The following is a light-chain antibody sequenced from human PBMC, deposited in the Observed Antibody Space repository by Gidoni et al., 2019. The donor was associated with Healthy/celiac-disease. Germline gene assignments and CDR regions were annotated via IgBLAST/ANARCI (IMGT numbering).Light chain of an antibody. V-gene: IGLV1-40*01. CDR1: SSNIGAGYD. CDR3: QSYDSSRSGSHVV. J-gene: IGLJ2*01. Sequence: QSVLTQPPSVSGAPGQRVTISCTWSSSNIGAGYDVHWYQQLPGTAPKLPIYGNSNRPSGVPDRFSGSKSGTSASLAITGLQAEDEADYYCQSYDSSRSGSHVVFGGGTKLTVL. CDR2: GNS.